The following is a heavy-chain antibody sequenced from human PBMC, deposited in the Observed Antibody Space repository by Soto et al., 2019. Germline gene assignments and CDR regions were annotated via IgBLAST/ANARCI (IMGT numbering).Heavy chain of an antibody. CDR2: INHSGST. D-gene: IGHD3-22*01. CDR1: GGSFSGYY. V-gene: IGHV4-34*01. Sequence: SETLSLTCAVYGGSFSGYYWSGIRQPPGKGLEWIGEINHSGSTNYNPSLKSRVTISVDTSKNQFSLRLSSVTAADTAVYYCARGVNTYYYDSSGYPPSWGQGTLVTVSS. J-gene: IGHJ5*02. CDR3: ARGVNTYYYDSSGYPPS.